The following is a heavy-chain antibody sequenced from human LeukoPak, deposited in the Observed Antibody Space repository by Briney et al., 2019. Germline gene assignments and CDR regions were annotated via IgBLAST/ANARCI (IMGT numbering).Heavy chain of an antibody. Sequence: SETLSLTCAVYGGSFSGYYWSWIRQPPGKGLEWIGEINHSGSTNYNPSLKSRVTISVDTSMNQFSLKLSSVTAADTAVYYCARGRKLLSYYYYYMDVWGKGTTVTVSS. J-gene: IGHJ6*03. D-gene: IGHD1-7*01. V-gene: IGHV4-34*01. CDR3: ARGRKLLSYYYYYMDV. CDR2: INHSGST. CDR1: GGSFSGYY.